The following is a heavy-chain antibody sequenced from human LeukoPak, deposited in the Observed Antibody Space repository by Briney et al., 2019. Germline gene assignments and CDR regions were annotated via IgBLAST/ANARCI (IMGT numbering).Heavy chain of an antibody. CDR1: GYTFTSYY. V-gene: IGHV1-46*01. D-gene: IGHD6-19*01. CDR3: ASVLSGIAVAGSFDP. CDR2: INPSGGST. J-gene: IGHJ5*02. Sequence: ASVKVSCKASGYTFTSYYMHWVRQAPGQGLEWMGIINPSGGSTSYAQKFQGRVTMTRDTSTSTVYMELSSLRSEDTAVYYCASVLSGIAVAGSFDPWGQGTLVTVCS.